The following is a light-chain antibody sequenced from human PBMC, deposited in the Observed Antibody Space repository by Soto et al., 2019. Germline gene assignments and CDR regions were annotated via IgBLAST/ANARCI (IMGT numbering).Light chain of an antibody. V-gene: IGKV3-20*01. Sequence: IVLTQTPGTLSLSPGERATLSCRASQSVSNNYLAWYQQRPGQAPRLLIYDASSRATGIPDRFSGSGSGKDFGLTISRVEPEDFAVYYCQQYETSPRAFGQGTKVEIK. CDR2: DAS. CDR1: QSVSNNY. J-gene: IGKJ1*01. CDR3: QQYETSPRA.